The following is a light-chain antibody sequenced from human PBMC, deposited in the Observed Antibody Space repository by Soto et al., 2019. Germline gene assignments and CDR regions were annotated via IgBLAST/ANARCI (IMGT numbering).Light chain of an antibody. CDR1: SSDVGRYNY. CDR2: EGS. Sequence: QSALTQPRSVSGSPGQAVTFSCTGTSSDVGRYNYVSWYQQHPGKAPRLIIYEGSKRPSGVSNRFSGSKSGNTASLTISGLQAEDEADYYCCSYAGSSTLVFGGGTKLTVL. J-gene: IGLJ2*01. V-gene: IGLV2-23*01. CDR3: CSYAGSSTLV.